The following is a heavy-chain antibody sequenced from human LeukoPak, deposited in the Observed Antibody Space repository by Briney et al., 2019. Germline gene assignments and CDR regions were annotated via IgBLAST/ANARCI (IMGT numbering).Heavy chain of an antibody. CDR1: GGPFSGYY. J-gene: IGHJ4*02. Sequence: SETLSLTCAVYGGPFSGYYWSWIRQPPGKGLEWIGEINHSGSTNYNPSLKSRVTISVDTSKNQFSLKLRSVTAADTAVYYCARGVDYYDSSNYCYLDYWGQGTLVTVSS. CDR2: INHSGST. V-gene: IGHV4-34*01. D-gene: IGHD3-22*01. CDR3: ARGVDYYDSSNYCYLDY.